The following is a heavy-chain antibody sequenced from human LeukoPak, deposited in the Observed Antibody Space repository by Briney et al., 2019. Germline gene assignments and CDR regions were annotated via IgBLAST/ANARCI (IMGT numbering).Heavy chain of an antibody. V-gene: IGHV4-31*02. CDR2: IYYSGST. CDR1: GFTFSDYY. Sequence: LRLSCAASGFTFSDYYWSWIRQPPGKGLEWIGYIYYSGSTYYNPSLKSRVTISVDTSKNQFSLKLSSVTAADTAVYYCARGGNYYDSSYYYFDYWGQGTLVTVSS. CDR3: ARGGNYYDSSYYYFDY. J-gene: IGHJ4*02. D-gene: IGHD3-22*01.